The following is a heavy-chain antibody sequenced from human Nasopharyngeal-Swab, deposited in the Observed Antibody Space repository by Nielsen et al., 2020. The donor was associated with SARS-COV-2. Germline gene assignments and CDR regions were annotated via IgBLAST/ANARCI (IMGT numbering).Heavy chain of an antibody. CDR3: ARDPSCDSSGFRV. CDR2: IWYDGSNK. J-gene: IGHJ3*01. Sequence: WIRQPPGKGLEWVAVIWYDGSNKYYADSVKGRFTISRDNSKNTLYLQMNSLRAEDTAVYYCARDPSCDSSGFRVWGQGTMVTVSS. V-gene: IGHV3-33*01. D-gene: IGHD3-22*01.